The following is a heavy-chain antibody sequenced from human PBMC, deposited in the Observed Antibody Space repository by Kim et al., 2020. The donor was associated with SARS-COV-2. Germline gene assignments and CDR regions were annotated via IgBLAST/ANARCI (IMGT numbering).Heavy chain of an antibody. V-gene: IGHV4-59*08. CDR1: GGSISSYN. CDR3: ARRSYSSGWDVFNI. CDR2: INYSGSS. D-gene: IGHD6-19*01. Sequence: SETLSLTCTVSGGSISSYNWNWIRKRQGNGLEWNGNINYSGSSNYNPTLKGRVIISEDTYKNQFSLKLRSVTAADTAMYYCARRSYSSGWDVFNIWGQATMLIVSP. J-gene: IGHJ3*02.